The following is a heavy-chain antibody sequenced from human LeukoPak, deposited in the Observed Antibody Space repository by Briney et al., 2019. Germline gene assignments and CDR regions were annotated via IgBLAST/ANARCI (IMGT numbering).Heavy chain of an antibody. CDR3: AKRPSSSPKPDYFDY. J-gene: IGHJ4*02. CDR1: GFTFSSYW. CDR2: IKQDRSDE. D-gene: IGHD6-13*01. Sequence: GGSLRLSCAASGFTFSSYWMSWVRQAPGKGLEWVANIKQDRSDEYYVDSVKGRFTISRDNAKNSLYLQMSSLRAEDTAVYYCAKRPSSSPKPDYFDYWGQGTLVTVSS. V-gene: IGHV3-7*03.